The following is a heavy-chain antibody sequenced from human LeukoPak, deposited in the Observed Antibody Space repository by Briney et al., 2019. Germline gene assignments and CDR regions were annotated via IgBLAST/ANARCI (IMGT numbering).Heavy chain of an antibody. CDR2: ISESGDKT. D-gene: IGHD1-26*01. CDR3: AKETKVGPKTMACFQD. Sequence: PGGSLRLSCGAFGFTFSDYPMTWVRQAPGKGLEWVSLISESGDKTYYADSVKGRFTISRDNSKNTLSLQMNGLTVEDTAIYYCAKETKVGPKTMACFQDWGQGTLVTVSS. CDR1: GFTFSDYP. V-gene: IGHV3-23*01. J-gene: IGHJ1*01.